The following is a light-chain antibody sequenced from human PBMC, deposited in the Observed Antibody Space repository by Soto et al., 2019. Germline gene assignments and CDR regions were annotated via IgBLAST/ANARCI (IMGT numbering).Light chain of an antibody. CDR1: QSVSTN. CDR3: HQYNNRPPYT. Sequence: EVVMTQSPATLSVAPGERATVSCRASQSVSTNVAWYQQRPGQPPRLLSYGASTRATGIPARFSGSGSGTQFTPSISSLQSEDFAVYYCHQYNNRPPYTFGQGTQPEIK. V-gene: IGKV3D-15*01. J-gene: IGKJ2*01. CDR2: GAS.